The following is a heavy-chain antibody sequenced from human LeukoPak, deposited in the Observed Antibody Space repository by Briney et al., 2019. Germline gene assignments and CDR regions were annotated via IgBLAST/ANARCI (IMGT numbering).Heavy chain of an antibody. CDR1: GFTFSSYA. Sequence: PGGSLRLSCAASGFTFSSYAMHWVRQAPGKGLEWVAVISYDGSNKYYADSVKGRFTISRDNSKNTLYLQMNSLRAEDTAVYYCARDRSSLAAAGARRPLDAFDIWGQGTMVTVSS. CDR2: ISYDGSNK. J-gene: IGHJ3*02. CDR3: ARDRSSLAAAGARRPLDAFDI. D-gene: IGHD6-13*01. V-gene: IGHV3-30-3*01.